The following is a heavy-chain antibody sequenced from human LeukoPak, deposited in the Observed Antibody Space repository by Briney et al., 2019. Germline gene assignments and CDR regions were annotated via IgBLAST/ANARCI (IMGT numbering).Heavy chain of an antibody. D-gene: IGHD3-22*01. Sequence: PGGSLRLSCAASGFTFISYAVSWVRQAPGKGLEWVSAISGSGGSTYYADSVKGRFTISRDNSKNTLYLQMNSLRAEDTAVYYCAKDRPYYDSSGYSPLCDAFDIWGQGTMVTVSS. CDR2: ISGSGGST. CDR1: GFTFISYA. J-gene: IGHJ3*02. CDR3: AKDRPYYDSSGYSPLCDAFDI. V-gene: IGHV3-23*01.